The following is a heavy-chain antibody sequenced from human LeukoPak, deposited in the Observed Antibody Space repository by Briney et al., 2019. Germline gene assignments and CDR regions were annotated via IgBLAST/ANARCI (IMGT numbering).Heavy chain of an antibody. D-gene: IGHD3-3*01. V-gene: IGHV4-38-2*02. J-gene: IGHJ4*02. CDR3: ARGDDITIFGIIITDGFDY. Sequence: PSETLSLTCTVSGYSISSGYYWGWIRQPPGRGLEWIGSIYHSGSTYYNPSLKSRVTISVDTSKNQFSLKLRSVTATDTAVYYCARGDDITIFGIIITDGFDYWGQGTLVTLSS. CDR2: IYHSGST. CDR1: GYSISSGYY.